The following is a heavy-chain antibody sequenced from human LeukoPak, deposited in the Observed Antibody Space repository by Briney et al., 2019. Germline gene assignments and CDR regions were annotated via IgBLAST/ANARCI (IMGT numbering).Heavy chain of an antibody. V-gene: IGHV3-30-3*01. CDR2: ISYDGSNK. J-gene: IGHJ6*02. CDR3: AKDALDTVAQVSLFYYYYGMDV. D-gene: IGHD6-19*01. Sequence: GGSLRLSCAASGFTFSSYAMHWVRQAPGKGLEWVAVISYDGSNKYYADSVKGRFTISRDNSKNTLYLQMNSLRAEDTAVYYCAKDALDTVAQVSLFYYYYGMDVWGQGTTVTVSS. CDR1: GFTFSSYA.